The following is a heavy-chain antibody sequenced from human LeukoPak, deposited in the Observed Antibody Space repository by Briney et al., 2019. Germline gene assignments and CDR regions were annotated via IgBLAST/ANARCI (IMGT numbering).Heavy chain of an antibody. CDR3: AREREIVASIYCSSTSCYPDNAFDI. CDR2: IIPIFGTA. Sequence: SVKVSCKASGGTFSSYAISWVRQAPGQGLEWMGGIIPIFGTANYAQKFQGRVTITADESTSTAYMELSSLRSEDTAVYYCAREREIVASIYCSSTSCYPDNAFDIWGQGTMVTVSS. V-gene: IGHV1-69*13. D-gene: IGHD2-2*01. J-gene: IGHJ3*02. CDR1: GGTFSSYA.